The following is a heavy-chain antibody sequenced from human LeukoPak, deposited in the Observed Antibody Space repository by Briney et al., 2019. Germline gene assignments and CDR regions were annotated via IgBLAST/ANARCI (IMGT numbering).Heavy chain of an antibody. CDR2: IYYSGST. D-gene: IGHD3-10*01. V-gene: IGHV4-39*01. Sequence: KSSETLSLTCTVSGGSISSSSYYCGWIRQPPGKGLEWIGSIYYSGSTYYNASLKSQVTISVDTSKNQFSLKLSSVTAADTAIYYCARRPGYYYGSGSYYNTYYYFDYWGQRTLVTVSS. CDR3: ARRPGYYYGSGSYYNTYYYFDY. J-gene: IGHJ4*02. CDR1: GGSISSSSYY.